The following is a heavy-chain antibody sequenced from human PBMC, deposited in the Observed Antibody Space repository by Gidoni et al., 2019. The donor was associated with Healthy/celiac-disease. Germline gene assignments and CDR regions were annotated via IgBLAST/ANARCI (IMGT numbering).Heavy chain of an antibody. J-gene: IGHJ4*02. CDR2: IYNSGST. CDR3: ASGGSSGYSYGYGYYFDY. Sequence: QVQLQESGPGLVKPSETLSLTCTVSGGSISSHHWSWIRQPPGKGLQWIGYIYNSGSTNYNPSLKSRVTISVDTSKNQFSLKLSSVTAADTAVYYCASGGSSGYSYGYGYYFDYWGQGTLVTVSS. CDR1: GGSISSHH. V-gene: IGHV4-59*11. D-gene: IGHD5-18*01.